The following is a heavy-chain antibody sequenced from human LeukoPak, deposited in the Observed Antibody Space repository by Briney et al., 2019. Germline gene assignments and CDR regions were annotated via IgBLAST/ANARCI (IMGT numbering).Heavy chain of an antibody. CDR3: ARVSWFPGTSYYYMDV. Sequence: SETLSLTCTVSGDSISSYYWSWIRQPPGKGLEWIGYIYYSGNTNYNPSLKSRVTISVDTSKNQFSLKLSSVTAADTAVYYCARVSWFPGTSYYYMDVWGKGTTVTVSS. D-gene: IGHD1-1*01. J-gene: IGHJ6*03. CDR2: IYYSGNT. CDR1: GDSISSYY. V-gene: IGHV4-59*01.